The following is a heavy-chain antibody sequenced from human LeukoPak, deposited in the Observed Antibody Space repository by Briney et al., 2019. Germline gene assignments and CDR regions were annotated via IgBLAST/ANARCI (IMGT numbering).Heavy chain of an antibody. CDR3: ARVEEAYYGSGLFDY. CDR2: IKQDGSEK. CDR1: GFTLSSHW. V-gene: IGHV3-7*01. Sequence: PGGSLRLSCVVSGFTLSSHWMSWVRQAPGKGLEWVANIKQDGSEKYYVDSVKGRFIISRDNARNSLYLQMNSLRAEDTAVYYCARVEEAYYGSGLFDYWGQGTLVTVSS. J-gene: IGHJ4*02. D-gene: IGHD3-10*01.